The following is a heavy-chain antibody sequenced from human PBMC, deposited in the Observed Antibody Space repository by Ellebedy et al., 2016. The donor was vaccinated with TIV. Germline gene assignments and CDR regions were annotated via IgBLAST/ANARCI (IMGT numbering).Heavy chain of an antibody. CDR3: ARDPALPRGRFDT. J-gene: IGHJ5*02. V-gene: IGHV4-39*07. CDR2: IYYSGSA. Sequence: MPSETLSLTCTVSGGSISNSDYYWNWIRQPPGKGLEWIGSIYYSGSAYYNPCLKSRVTVSVDTSKNQFSLNLSSVTAADTAVYYCARDPALPRGRFDTWGQGTLVTVSS. CDR1: GGSISNSDYY.